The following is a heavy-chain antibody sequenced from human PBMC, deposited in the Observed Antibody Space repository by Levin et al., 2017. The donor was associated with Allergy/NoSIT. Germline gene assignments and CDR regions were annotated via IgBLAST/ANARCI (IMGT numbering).Heavy chain of an antibody. J-gene: IGHJ4*02. Sequence: LSLTCAASGFTFSSYAMSWVRQAPGKGLEWVSAISGSGGSTYYADSVKGRFTISRDNSKNTLYLQMNSLRAEDTAVYYCAKDRAFGGVIVDYWGQGTLVTVSS. CDR1: GFTFSSYA. CDR2: ISGSGGST. CDR3: AKDRAFGGVIVDY. D-gene: IGHD3-16*02. V-gene: IGHV3-23*01.